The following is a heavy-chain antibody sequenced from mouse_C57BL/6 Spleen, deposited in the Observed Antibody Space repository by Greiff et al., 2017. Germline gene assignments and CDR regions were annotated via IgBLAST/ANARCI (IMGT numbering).Heavy chain of an antibody. V-gene: IGHV1-55*01. Sequence: QVQLQQPGAELVKPGASVKMSCKASGYTFTSYWITWVKQRPGQGLEWIGDIYPGSGSTNYNEKFKSKATLTVDTSSSTAYMQLSSLTSEDSAVYYRARLYYGSSVYYAMDYWGQGTSVTVSS. J-gene: IGHJ4*01. CDR1: GYTFTSYW. D-gene: IGHD1-1*01. CDR3: ARLYYGSSVYYAMDY. CDR2: IYPGSGST.